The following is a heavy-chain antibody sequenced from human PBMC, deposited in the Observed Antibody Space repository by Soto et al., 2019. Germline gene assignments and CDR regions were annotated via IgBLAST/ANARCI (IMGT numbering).Heavy chain of an antibody. V-gene: IGHV5-10-1*01. CDR1: GYSFTSYW. D-gene: IGHD2-2*01. Sequence: PGESLKISCKGSGYSFTSYWISWVRQVPGKGLEWMGRIDPSDSYTNYSPSFQGHVTISADKSISTAYLQWSSLKASDTAMYYCARLSCSSTSCYADSYYYYGMDVWGQGTTVTVSS. CDR2: IDPSDSYT. J-gene: IGHJ6*02. CDR3: ARLSCSSTSCYADSYYYYGMDV.